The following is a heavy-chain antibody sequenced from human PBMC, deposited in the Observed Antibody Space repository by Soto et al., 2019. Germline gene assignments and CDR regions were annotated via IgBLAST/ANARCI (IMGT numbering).Heavy chain of an antibody. CDR2: ISYDGSNK. D-gene: IGHD6-19*01. J-gene: IGHJ4*02. V-gene: IGHV3-30-3*01. CDR3: VRDGVSSGWTEIDY. CDR1: GFTFSSYA. Sequence: QVQLVESGGGVVQPGRSLRLSCAASGFTFSSYAMHWVRQAPGKGLEWVAVISYDGSNKYYADSVKGRFTISRDNSKNTLYLQMNSLRAEDTAVYYCVRDGVSSGWTEIDYWGQGTLVTVSS.